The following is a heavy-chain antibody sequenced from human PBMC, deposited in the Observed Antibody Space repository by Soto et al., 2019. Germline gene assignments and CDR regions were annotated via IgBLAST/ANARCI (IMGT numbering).Heavy chain of an antibody. CDR3: ARNYYGSGSYYTVLLTLFDYGMDV. D-gene: IGHD3-10*01. J-gene: IGHJ6*02. CDR1: GGSFSGYY. Sequence: SETLSLTCAVYGGSFSGYYWSWIRQPPGKGLEWVGEINHSGSTNYNPSLKSRVTISVDTSKNQFSLKLSSVTAADTAVYYCARNYYGSGSYYTVLLTLFDYGMDVWGQGTTVTVSS. V-gene: IGHV4-34*01. CDR2: INHSGST.